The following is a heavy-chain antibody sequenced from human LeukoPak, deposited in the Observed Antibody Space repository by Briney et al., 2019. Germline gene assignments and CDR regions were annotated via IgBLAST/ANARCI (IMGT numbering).Heavy chain of an antibody. J-gene: IGHJ6*03. D-gene: IGHD3-10*01. CDR2: IAWDGVTT. V-gene: IGHV3-43D*04. Sequence: GGFLRLSCAASAFTFEDQGMHWVRQAPGKGLEWVSHIAWDGVTTYYADSVKGRFANSRDNNKNFVYLQMNSLRRDDSAQYYCAKGTYGFPPRYYMDVWGKGTRVTVSS. CDR3: AKGTYGFPPRYYMDV. CDR1: AFTFEDQG.